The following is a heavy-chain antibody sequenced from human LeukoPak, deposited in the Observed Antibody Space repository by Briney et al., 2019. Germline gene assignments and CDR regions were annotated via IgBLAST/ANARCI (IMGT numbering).Heavy chain of an antibody. CDR2: INHSGST. CDR1: GGSFSGYY. D-gene: IGHD3-22*01. V-gene: IGHV4-34*01. J-gene: IGHJ4*02. CDR3: ARGDDSSGYYFDY. Sequence: SETLSLTCAVYGGSFSGYYWSWIRQPPGKGLEWIGEINHSGSTNYNPSLKSRVTMSVDPSKNQFSLKLSSMTAADTAVYYCARGDDSSGYYFDYWGQGTLVTVSS.